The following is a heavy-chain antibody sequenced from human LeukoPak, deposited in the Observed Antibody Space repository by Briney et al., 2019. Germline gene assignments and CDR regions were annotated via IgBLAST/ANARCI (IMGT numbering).Heavy chain of an antibody. J-gene: IGHJ4*02. V-gene: IGHV4-38-2*02. CDR3: ASTDYYDFYFDY. Sequence: PSETLSLTCTVSGYSISSGYYWGWIRQPPGKGLEWIGSVYHSGSTYYNPSLKNRVTISVDTSKNQSSLKLSSVTAADTAVYYCASTDYYDFYFDYWGQGTLVTVSS. D-gene: IGHD3-22*01. CDR2: VYHSGST. CDR1: GYSISSGYY.